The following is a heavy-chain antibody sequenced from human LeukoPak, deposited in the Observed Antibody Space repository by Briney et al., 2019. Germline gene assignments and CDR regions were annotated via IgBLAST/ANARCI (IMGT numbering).Heavy chain of an antibody. D-gene: IGHD6-13*01. Sequence: GASVKVSCKASGYTFTSYAISWVRQAPGQGLEWMGGIIPIFGTANYAQKFQGRVTITADESTSTAYMELSSLRSEDTAVYYCARTVAAAADWFDPWGQGTLVTVSS. V-gene: IGHV1-69*13. CDR1: GYTFTSYA. CDR3: ARTVAAAADWFDP. J-gene: IGHJ5*02. CDR2: IIPIFGTA.